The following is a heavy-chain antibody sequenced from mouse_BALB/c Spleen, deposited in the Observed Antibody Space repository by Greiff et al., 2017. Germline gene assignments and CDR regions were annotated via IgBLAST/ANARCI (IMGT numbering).Heavy chain of an antibody. J-gene: IGHJ4*01. D-gene: IGHD2-4*01. V-gene: IGHV14-3*02. Sequence: VQLQQSGAELVKPGASVKLSCTASGFNIKDTYMHWVKQRPEQGLEWIGRIDPANGNTIYDPKFQGKASITADTSSNTAYLQLSSLTSEDTAVYYCASYYDYGRGYYYAMDYWGQGTSVTVSS. CDR3: ASYYDYGRGYYYAMDY. CDR2: IDPANGNT. CDR1: GFNIKDTY.